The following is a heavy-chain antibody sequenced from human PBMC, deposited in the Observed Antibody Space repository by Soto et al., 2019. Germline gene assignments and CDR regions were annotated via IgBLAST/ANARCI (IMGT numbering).Heavy chain of an antibody. CDR2: IIPNSGGT. CDR1: GGTFSSYA. V-gene: IGHV1-2*02. CDR3: ARLIVGGAPSRIDP. D-gene: IGHD1-26*01. J-gene: IGHJ5*02. Sequence: GASVKVSCKASGGTFSSYAISWVRQAPGQGLEWMGGIIPNSGGTNYAQKFQGRVTMTRDTSISTAYMELSRLRSDDTAVYYCARLIVGGAPSRIDPPGPTPLVT.